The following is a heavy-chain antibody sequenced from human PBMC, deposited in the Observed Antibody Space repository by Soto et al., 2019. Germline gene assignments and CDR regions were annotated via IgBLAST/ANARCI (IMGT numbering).Heavy chain of an antibody. D-gene: IGHD3-22*01. CDR1: GYTFTSYG. Sequence: ASVKVSCKASGYTFTSYGISWVRQAPGQGLEWMGWISAYNGNTNYAQKLQSRVTMTTDTSTSTAYMELRSLRSDDTAVYYCARDWLLLRGLYYFDYWGQGTLVTVSS. CDR2: ISAYNGNT. V-gene: IGHV1-18*04. J-gene: IGHJ4*02. CDR3: ARDWLLLRGLYYFDY.